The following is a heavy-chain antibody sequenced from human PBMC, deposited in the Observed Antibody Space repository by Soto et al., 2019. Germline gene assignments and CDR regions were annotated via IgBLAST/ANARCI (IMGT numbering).Heavy chain of an antibody. V-gene: IGHV4-30-2*01. D-gene: IGHD1-26*01. CDR2: IYHTGGT. Sequence: QLQLQESGSGLVKPSQTLSLTCAVSGGSISSGGYSWNWFRQPHGKGLEWIGFIYHTGGTYYTPSLTSKVTMSVDGSKNQFSLKFASVTAADTSLYFCARGKFSYGPNIHCFEDWGGGTLVTVSS. J-gene: IGHJ4*02. CDR3: ARGKFSYGPNIHCFED. CDR1: GGSISSGGYS.